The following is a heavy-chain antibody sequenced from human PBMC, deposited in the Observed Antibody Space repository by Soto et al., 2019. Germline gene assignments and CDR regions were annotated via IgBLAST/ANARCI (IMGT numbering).Heavy chain of an antibody. J-gene: IGHJ4*02. V-gene: IGHV3-21*01. CDR3: ARDRFARYASSTTYPNDY. D-gene: IGHD3-16*01. CDR1: GFAFMSYT. Sequence: GGSLRLSCAASGFAFMSYTMNWVRQAPGKGLEWVSSMTSSGQYIFHADSVQGRFTISRDNGKNILYLQMNSLRAEDTAVYYCARDRFARYASSTTYPNDYCGRGTLVTVSS. CDR2: MTSSGQYI.